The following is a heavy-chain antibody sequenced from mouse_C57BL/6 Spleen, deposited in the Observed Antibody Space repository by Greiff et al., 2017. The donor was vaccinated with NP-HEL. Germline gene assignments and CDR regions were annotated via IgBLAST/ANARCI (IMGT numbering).Heavy chain of an antibody. D-gene: IGHD1-1*01. CDR3: AREGDYGSYWYFDV. V-gene: IGHV5-16*01. CDR2: INYDGSST. CDR1: GFTFSDYY. Sequence: EVQVVESEGGLVQPGSSMKLSCTASGFTFSDYYMAWVRQVPEKGLEWVANINYDGSSTYYLDSLKSHFIISRDNAKNILYLQMSSLKSEDTATYYCAREGDYGSYWYFDVWGTGTTVTVSS. J-gene: IGHJ1*03.